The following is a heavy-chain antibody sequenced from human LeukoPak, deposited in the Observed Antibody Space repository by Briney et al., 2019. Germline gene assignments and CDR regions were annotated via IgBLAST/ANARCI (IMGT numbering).Heavy chain of an antibody. CDR2: ISYDGSNK. CDR3: ARDSSGYYTFDY. J-gene: IGHJ4*02. V-gene: IGHV3-30*03. Sequence: GGSLRLSCAASGFTFSSYGMHWVRQAPGKGLEWVAVISYDGSNKYYADSVKGRFTISRGNSKNTLYLQMNSLRAEDTAVYYCARDSSGYYTFDYWGQGTLVTVSS. CDR1: GFTFSSYG. D-gene: IGHD3-22*01.